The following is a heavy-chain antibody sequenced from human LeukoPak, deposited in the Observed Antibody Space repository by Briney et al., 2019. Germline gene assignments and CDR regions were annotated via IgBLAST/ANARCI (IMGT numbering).Heavy chain of an antibody. Sequence: GGSLRLSCAVSGITLSNYGMSWVRQAPGKGLEWVAGVSGSGGSTNHADSVKGRFTISRDNRKNTLHLQMNGLRAEDTAVYFCAKRGVVIRVILVGFHKEAYYFDSWGQGALVTVSS. CDR3: AKRGVVIRVILVGFHKEAYYFDS. V-gene: IGHV3-23*01. CDR2: VSGSGGST. J-gene: IGHJ4*02. CDR1: GITLSNYG. D-gene: IGHD3-22*01.